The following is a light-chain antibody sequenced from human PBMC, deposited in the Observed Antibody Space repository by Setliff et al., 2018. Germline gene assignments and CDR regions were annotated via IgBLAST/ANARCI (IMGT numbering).Light chain of an antibody. Sequence: QSVLTQPASVSGSPGQSITISCTGTSSDVGGYNYVSWYQQHPGKAPKLMIYDVSKRPSGVSNRFSGSKSGYTASLTISGLQAEDEADYYCSSYTSSSTPYVFGTGTKVTVL. J-gene: IGLJ1*01. V-gene: IGLV2-14*01. CDR3: SSYTSSSTPYV. CDR2: DVS. CDR1: SSDVGGYNY.